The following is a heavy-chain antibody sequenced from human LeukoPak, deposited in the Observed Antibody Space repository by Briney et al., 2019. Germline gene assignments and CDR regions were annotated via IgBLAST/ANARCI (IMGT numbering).Heavy chain of an antibody. J-gene: IGHJ4*02. Sequence: ASVKVSCKASGYTFTNYNIRWVQQAPRQGLAWMGLINPSSGSTTYAQKFQGRGTMTRDMSTSTVYMELSSLRSEDTAVYFCARGGYGDTGGGCWGQGTLVTVSS. V-gene: IGHV1-46*01. CDR3: ARGGYGDTGGGC. CDR2: INPSSGST. D-gene: IGHD4-17*01. CDR1: GYTFTNYN.